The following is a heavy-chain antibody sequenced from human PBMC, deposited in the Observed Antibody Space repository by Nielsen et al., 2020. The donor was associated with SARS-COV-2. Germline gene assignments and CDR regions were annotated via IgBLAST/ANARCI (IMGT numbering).Heavy chain of an antibody. CDR1: GFTFSSYW. CDR3: ARGYYDSSGYYYGYYYGMDV. V-gene: IGHV3-7*01. D-gene: IGHD3-22*01. Sequence: GESLKISCAASGFTFSSYWMSWVRQAPGKGLEWVANIKQDGSEKYYVDSVKGRFTISRDNAKNSLYLQMNSLRAEDTAVYYCARGYYDSSGYYYGYYYGMDVWGQGTTVTVSS. CDR2: IKQDGSEK. J-gene: IGHJ6*02.